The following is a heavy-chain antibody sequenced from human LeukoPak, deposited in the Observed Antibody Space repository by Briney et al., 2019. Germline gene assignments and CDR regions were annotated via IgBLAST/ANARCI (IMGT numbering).Heavy chain of an antibody. D-gene: IGHD6-13*01. CDR2: ISSSSSYI. V-gene: IGHV3-21*01. J-gene: IGHJ4*02. CDR3: ARGSSSWYYLDY. Sequence: GGSLRLSCAASGFTFSSYSMNWVRQAPGKGLEWVSFISSSSSYIYYADSVKGRFTISRDNAKNSLYLQMNSLRVEDTAVYYCARGSSSWYYLDYWGQGTLVTVSS. CDR1: GFTFSSYS.